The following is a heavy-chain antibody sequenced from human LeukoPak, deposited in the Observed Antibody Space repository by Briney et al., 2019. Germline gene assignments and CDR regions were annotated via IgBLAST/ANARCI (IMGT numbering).Heavy chain of an antibody. CDR1: GFSFDTYA. CDR2: IWHDGSHK. D-gene: IGHD3-10*02. V-gene: IGHV3-33*01. J-gene: IGHJ4*02. Sequence: PGRSLRLSCAASGFSFDTYAMHWVRQAPGQGLEWVALIWHDGSHKFYSNSVRGQFTISRDNSKNTVYLQMNNLRPDDTAVYYCAREIFCSGSHPDFWGQGTLVTVSS. CDR3: AREIFCSGSHPDF.